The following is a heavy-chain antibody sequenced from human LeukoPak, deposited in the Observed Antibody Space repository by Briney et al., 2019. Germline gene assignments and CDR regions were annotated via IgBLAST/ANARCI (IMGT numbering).Heavy chain of an antibody. V-gene: IGHV3-30*02. J-gene: IGHJ4*02. CDR2: IRYDGSNK. CDR1: GFTFSSYG. D-gene: IGHD2-2*01. CDR3: AKDSSTSKYYFDY. Sequence: GGSLRLSCAASGFTFSSYGMHWARQAPGKGLEWVAFIRYDGSNKYYADSVKGRFTISRDNSKNTLYLQMNSLRAEDTAVYYCAKDSSTSKYYFDYWGQGTLVTVSS.